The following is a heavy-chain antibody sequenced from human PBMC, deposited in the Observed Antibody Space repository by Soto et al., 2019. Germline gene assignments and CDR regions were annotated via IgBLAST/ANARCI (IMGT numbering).Heavy chain of an antibody. Sequence: PGGSLRLSCAASGFTFSSYGMHWVRQAPGKGLEWVAVIWYDGSNKYSADSVKDRFTISRDNSKNTLYLQMSSLRPDHTAVYYCARVSRSGYYPKYWGQGTLVTVSS. V-gene: IGHV3-33*01. CDR2: IWYDGSNK. CDR3: ARVSRSGYYPKY. CDR1: GFTFSSYG. J-gene: IGHJ4*02. D-gene: IGHD3-3*01.